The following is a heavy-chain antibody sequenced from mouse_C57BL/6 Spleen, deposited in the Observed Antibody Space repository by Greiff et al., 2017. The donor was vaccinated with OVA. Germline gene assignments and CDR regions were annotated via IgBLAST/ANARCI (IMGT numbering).Heavy chain of an antibody. D-gene: IGHD2-5*01. CDR3: ARVKCYSNLDY. Sequence: QVQLQQPGAELVRPGSSVKLSCKASGYTFTSYWMHWVKQRPIQGLEWIGNIDPSDSETHYNQKFKDKATLTVDKSSSTAYMQLSSLTSEDSAVYYCARVKCYSNLDYWGQGTTLTVSS. V-gene: IGHV1-52*01. CDR2: IDPSDSET. J-gene: IGHJ2*01. CDR1: GYTFTSYW.